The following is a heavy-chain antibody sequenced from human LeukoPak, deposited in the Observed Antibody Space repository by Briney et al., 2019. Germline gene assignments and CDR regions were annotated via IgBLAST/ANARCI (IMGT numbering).Heavy chain of an antibody. CDR3: AKDKIWGEDYFDH. V-gene: IGHV3-30*02. Sequence: GGSLRLSCAASGFTFSNYGMYWVRQAPGKGLEWVAFIRYDGNNKFYGDSVKGRFTISRDNSKNTLYLQMNSLRGEDTALYYCAKDKIWGEDYFDHWGQGILVTVSS. CDR1: GFTFSNYG. D-gene: IGHD3-16*01. J-gene: IGHJ4*02. CDR2: IRYDGNNK.